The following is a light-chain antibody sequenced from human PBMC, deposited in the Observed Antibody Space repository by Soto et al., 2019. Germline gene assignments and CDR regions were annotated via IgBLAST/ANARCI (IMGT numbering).Light chain of an antibody. CDR1: QDISXY. Sequence: DIQMTQSPSSLSASVGDRVTITCQASQDISXYLNXYQQKPGKAPKLLIYDASNLETGVPSRFSGSGSGTDFTFTISSLQPEDIATYYCQQYDNLPPYTFGQGTKLEIK. J-gene: IGKJ2*01. CDR2: DAS. CDR3: QQYDNLPPYT. V-gene: IGKV1-33*01.